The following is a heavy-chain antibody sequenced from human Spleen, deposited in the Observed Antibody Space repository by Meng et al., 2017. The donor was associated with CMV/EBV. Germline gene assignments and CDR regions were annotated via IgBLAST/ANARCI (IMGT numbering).Heavy chain of an antibody. CDR2: ISAYNGNT. Sequence: CKASGYTFTSYGISWVRPAPGQGLEWMGWISAYNGNTNYAQKLQGRVTMTTDTSTSTAYMELRSLRSDDTAVYYCARRGDYNNWFDPWGQGTLVTVSS. CDR3: ARRGDYNNWFDP. J-gene: IGHJ5*02. V-gene: IGHV1-18*01. D-gene: IGHD3-16*01. CDR1: GYTFTSYG.